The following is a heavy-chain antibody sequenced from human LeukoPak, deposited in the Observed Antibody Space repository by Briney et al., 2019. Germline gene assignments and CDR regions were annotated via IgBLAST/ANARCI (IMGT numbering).Heavy chain of an antibody. J-gene: IGHJ3*02. CDR3: AKDDYCSSTSCSPSAFDI. D-gene: IGHD2-2*01. V-gene: IGHV3-30*02. CDR1: GFTFTNYG. Sequence: GGSLRLSCAASGFTFTNYGMHWVRQAPGKGLEWVAFIRYDGSDEYYAGSVKGRFTISRDNSKNTLYLQMNSLKPEDTAVYYCAKDDYCSSTSCSPSAFDIWGQGTMVTVSS. CDR2: IRYDGSDE.